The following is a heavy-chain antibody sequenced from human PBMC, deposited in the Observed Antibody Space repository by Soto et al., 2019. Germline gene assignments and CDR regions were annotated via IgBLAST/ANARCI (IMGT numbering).Heavy chain of an antibody. D-gene: IGHD1-26*01. J-gene: IGHJ4*02. CDR2: IYYSGST. CDR3: AKTYSGSYSPFDY. Sequence: PSETLSLTCTVSGGSISSSSYCWGWIRQPPGKGLEWIGSIYYSGSTYYNPSLKSRVTISVDTSKNQFSLKLSSVTAADTAVYYCAKTYSGSYSPFDYWGQGTLVTVSS. CDR1: GGSISSSSYC. V-gene: IGHV4-39*01.